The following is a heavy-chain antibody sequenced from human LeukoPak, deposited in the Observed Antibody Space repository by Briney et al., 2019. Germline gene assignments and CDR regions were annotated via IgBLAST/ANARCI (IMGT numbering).Heavy chain of an antibody. CDR2: IKHDGGDK. Sequence: QPGGSLRLSCAASGFTFSNYWMSWVRQAPGKGLEWVANIKHDGGDKHYVDSVKGRFTIARDSAKNSLNLQMNSLRAEDTAVYYCARGGNCDILTGYIFDYWGQGTLVTVSS. CDR1: GFTFSNYW. V-gene: IGHV3-7*03. J-gene: IGHJ4*02. D-gene: IGHD3-9*01. CDR3: ARGGNCDILTGYIFDY.